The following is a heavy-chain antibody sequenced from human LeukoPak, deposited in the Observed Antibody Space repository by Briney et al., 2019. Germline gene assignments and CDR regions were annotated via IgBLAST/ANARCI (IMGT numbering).Heavy chain of an antibody. CDR3: AKAELGVDTFFDY. Sequence: GGSLRLSCAASGFTFSDYALGWVRQAPGRGLEWVATLSGSGAGTNYSDSVQGRFTISRDNSKRTLFLQMNSLRAEDTAFYYCAKAELGVDTFFDYWGQGTLVTVSS. D-gene: IGHD3-3*01. CDR2: LSGSGAGT. J-gene: IGHJ4*02. V-gene: IGHV3-23*01. CDR1: GFTFSDYA.